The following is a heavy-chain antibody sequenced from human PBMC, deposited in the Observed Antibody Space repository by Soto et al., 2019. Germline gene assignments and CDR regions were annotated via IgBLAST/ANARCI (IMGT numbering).Heavy chain of an antibody. CDR3: AKPSGIPSTVPNYWYFDL. Sequence: EVQLLESGGGLVQPGGSLRLSCAASGFTFSSYAMSWVRQAPGKGLEWVSAIRYSGDTTYYTDSVKGRFTISRDNSQNPLYLQMNSLRAEDTAVYYCAKPSGIPSTVPNYWYFDLWGRGTLVTVSS. J-gene: IGHJ2*01. CDR1: GFTFSSYA. V-gene: IGHV3-23*01. D-gene: IGHD4-17*01. CDR2: IRYSGDTT.